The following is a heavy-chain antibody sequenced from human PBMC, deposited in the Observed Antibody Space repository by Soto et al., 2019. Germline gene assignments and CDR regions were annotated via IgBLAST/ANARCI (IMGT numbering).Heavy chain of an antibody. CDR3: ARGLTEGSGSYYRGGDY. Sequence: EASVKVSCKASGYTFTSYDINWVRQATGQGLEWMGWMNPNSGNTGYAQKFQGRVTMTRNTSISTAYMELSSLRSEDTAVYYCARGLTEGSGSYYRGGDYWGQGTLVTVSS. CDR2: MNPNSGNT. CDR1: GYTFTSYD. V-gene: IGHV1-8*01. D-gene: IGHD3-10*01. J-gene: IGHJ4*02.